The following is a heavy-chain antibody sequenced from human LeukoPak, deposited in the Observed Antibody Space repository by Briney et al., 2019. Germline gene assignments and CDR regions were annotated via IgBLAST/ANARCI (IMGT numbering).Heavy chain of an antibody. CDR2: ISSSGNTI. D-gene: IGHD2-15*01. CDR1: GFTFSSYS. J-gene: IGHJ5*02. V-gene: IGHV3-48*04. CDR3: ARGGDIIVVIGGTGYNWFDP. Sequence: GGSLRLSCAASGFTFSSYSMNWVRQAPGKGLEWVSYISSSGNTIYYADSVKGRFTISRDNAKKSLYLQMNSLRAEDTAVYYCARGGDIIVVIGGTGYNWFDPWGQGTLVTVSS.